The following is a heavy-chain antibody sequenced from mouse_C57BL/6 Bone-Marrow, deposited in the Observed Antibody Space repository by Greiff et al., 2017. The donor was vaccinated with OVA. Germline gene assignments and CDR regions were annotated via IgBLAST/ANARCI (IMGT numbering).Heavy chain of an antibody. V-gene: IGHV5-9*01. J-gene: IGHJ4*01. CDR3: ARRGCYYYCSRGGYAMDY. Sequence: EVQRVESGGGLVKPGGSLKLSCAASGFTFSSYTMSWVRQTPEKRLEWVATISGGGGNTYYPDSVKGRFTISRDNAKNTLYLQMSSLRSEDTALYYCARRGCYYYCSRGGYAMDYWGQGTSVTVSS. CDR2: ISGGGGNT. D-gene: IGHD1-1*01. CDR1: GFTFSSYT.